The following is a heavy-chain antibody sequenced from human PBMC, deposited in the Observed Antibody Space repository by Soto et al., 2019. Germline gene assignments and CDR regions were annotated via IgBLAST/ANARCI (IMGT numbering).Heavy chain of an antibody. D-gene: IGHD6-19*01. CDR1: GLTFSSHG. Sequence: PGGSLRLSCAVSGLTFSSHGMHRVRQAPGKGLEWVALIWFDGSNKYYADSVNGRFTISRDNSNNTLYLQMNSLRAEDTAVYYCARHYTSGWLDXWGQGTLVTVSX. CDR3: ARHYTSGWLDX. CDR2: IWFDGSNK. J-gene: IGHJ4*02. V-gene: IGHV3-33*01.